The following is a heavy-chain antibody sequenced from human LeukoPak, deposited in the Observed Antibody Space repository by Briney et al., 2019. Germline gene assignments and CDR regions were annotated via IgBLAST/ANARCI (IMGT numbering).Heavy chain of an antibody. Sequence: SETLSLTCAVSGYSISSGYYWGWSRQPPGKGREWIGSIYQSGNTYYNPSLKSRLTISVDTSKNQFSLKLSSVPAADTAVYYCARLGYSGYSYGYDYWGQGTLVTVSS. CDR1: GYSISSGYY. CDR3: ARLGYSGYSYGYDY. D-gene: IGHD5-18*01. V-gene: IGHV4-38-2*01. J-gene: IGHJ4*02. CDR2: IYQSGNT.